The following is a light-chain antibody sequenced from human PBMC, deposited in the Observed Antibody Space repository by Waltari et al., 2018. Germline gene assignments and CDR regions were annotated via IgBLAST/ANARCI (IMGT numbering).Light chain of an antibody. V-gene: IGKV1-5*03. CDR3: QQYDNYFYT. CDR2: RSS. J-gene: IGKJ2*01. CDR1: HRIRDW. Sequence: DIQMTQSPSTLSASLGDRVTITCRASHRIRDWLAWYQQKPGKAPKLLIHRSSTLASGVPSRFSGSGSGTEFTLTISGLQPDDFATYYCQQYDNYFYTFGQGTKLEI.